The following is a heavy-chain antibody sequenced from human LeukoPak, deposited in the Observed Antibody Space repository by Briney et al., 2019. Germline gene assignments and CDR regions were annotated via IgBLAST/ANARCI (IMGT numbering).Heavy chain of an antibody. D-gene: IGHD5-12*01. Sequence: PSETLSLTCTVSGGSISSSSYYWGWIRQPPGKGLEWIGSIYYSGSTYHNPSLKSRVTISVDTSKNQFSLKLSSVTAADTAVYYCTSGYDYYYYYGMDVWGQGTTVTVSS. V-gene: IGHV4-39*01. CDR2: IYYSGST. CDR3: TSGYDYYYYYGMDV. J-gene: IGHJ6*02. CDR1: GGSISSSSYY.